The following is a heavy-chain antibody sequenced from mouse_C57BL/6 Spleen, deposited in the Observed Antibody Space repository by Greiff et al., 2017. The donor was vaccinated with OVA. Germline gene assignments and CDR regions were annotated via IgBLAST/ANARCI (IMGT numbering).Heavy chain of an antibody. V-gene: IGHV5-4*01. Sequence: EVQLVESGGGLVKPGGSLKLSCAAPGFTFSSYAMSWVRQTPEKRLEWVATISDGGSYTYYPDNVKGRFTISRDNAKNNLYLQMSHLKSEDTAMYYCARDQVTTRYFDVWGTGTTVTVSS. CDR1: GFTFSSYA. J-gene: IGHJ1*03. CDR3: ARDQVTTRYFDV. CDR2: ISDGGSYT. D-gene: IGHD2-1*01.